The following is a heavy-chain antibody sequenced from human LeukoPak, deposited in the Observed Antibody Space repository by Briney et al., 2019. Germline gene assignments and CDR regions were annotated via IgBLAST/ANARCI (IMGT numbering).Heavy chain of an antibody. CDR3: ARCGKDGDYVQN. V-gene: IGHV4-31*03. CDR2: IYYSGST. Sequence: PSETLSLTCTVSGGSISSGGYYWSWIRQHPGKGLEGIGYIYYSGSTYYNPSLKSRVTISVDTSKNQFSLKLSSVTAADTAVYYCARCGKDGDYVQNWGQGTLVTVSS. CDR1: GGSISSGGYY. D-gene: IGHD4-17*01. J-gene: IGHJ4*02.